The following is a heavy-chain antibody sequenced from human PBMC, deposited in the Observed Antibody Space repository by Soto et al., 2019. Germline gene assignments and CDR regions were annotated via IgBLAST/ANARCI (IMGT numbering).Heavy chain of an antibody. CDR3: TREPHFDY. Sequence: LRLSCAASGFTFSHAWMSWVRQAPGKGLEWVGRIKSKTAGGTADYAAPVKGRFTISRDDSKSTLYLQMNSLKTEDTAVYYCTREPHFDYWGRGTLVTVSS. J-gene: IGHJ4*02. CDR2: IKSKTAGGTA. D-gene: IGHD1-26*01. CDR1: GFTFSHAW. V-gene: IGHV3-15*01.